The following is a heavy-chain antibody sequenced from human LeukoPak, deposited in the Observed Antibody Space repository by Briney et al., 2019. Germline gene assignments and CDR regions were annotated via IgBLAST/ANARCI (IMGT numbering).Heavy chain of an antibody. CDR1: GGSISNYY. J-gene: IGHJ3*02. D-gene: IGHD4-23*01. Sequence: KPSETLSLTCTVSGGSISNYYWNWIRQPPGKGLEWIAYIYSTGSTKYNPSLESRVTISIDTSKNQFSLRLSSVTAADTAVYYCARNSVQFDAFDTWGQGTMVTVSS. V-gene: IGHV4-59*01. CDR3: ARNSVQFDAFDT. CDR2: IYSTGST.